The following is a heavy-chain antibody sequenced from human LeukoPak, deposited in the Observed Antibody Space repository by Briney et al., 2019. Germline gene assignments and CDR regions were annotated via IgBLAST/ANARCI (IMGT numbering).Heavy chain of an antibody. V-gene: IGHV4-34*01. D-gene: IGHD2-2*02. CDR2: INHSGSP. J-gene: IGHJ4*02. Sequence: SETLSLTCAVYGGSFSGYYWNWIRPPPGKGLEWIGEINHSGSPNYIPSLKSRVTISVDTSKNQFSLKLSSVTAADTAVYYCARGGNTSGYTHFDFWGQGTLVTVSS. CDR3: ARGGNTSGYTHFDF. CDR1: GGSFSGYY.